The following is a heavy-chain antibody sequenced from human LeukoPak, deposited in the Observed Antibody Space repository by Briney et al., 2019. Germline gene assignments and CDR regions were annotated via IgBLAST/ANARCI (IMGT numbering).Heavy chain of an antibody. D-gene: IGHD2-2*02. J-gene: IGHJ6*02. CDR1: GGSFSGYY. V-gene: IGHV4-34*01. CDR3: ARGPVGYCSSTSCYNGMDV. Sequence: SETLSLTCAVYGGSFSGYYWSWIRQPPGKGLEWIGKINHSGSTNYNPSLKSRVTISVDTSKNQFSLKLSSVTAADTAVYYCARGPVGYCSSTSCYNGMDVWGQGTTVTVSS. CDR2: INHSGST.